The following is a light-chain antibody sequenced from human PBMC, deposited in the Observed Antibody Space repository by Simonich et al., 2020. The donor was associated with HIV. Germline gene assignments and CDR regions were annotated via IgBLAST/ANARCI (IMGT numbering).Light chain of an antibody. CDR2: WAS. J-gene: IGKJ1*01. CDR3: QQYYSTPRT. V-gene: IGKV4-1*01. CDR1: RSVLYSSNNKNY. Sequence: DIVMTQSPDSLAVSLGERATFNCKSSRSVLYSSNNKNYLAWYQQKPGRPPKLLIYWASTRESGVPDRFSASGSGTDFTLTISSLQAEDVAVYYCQQYYSTPRTFGQGTKVEIK.